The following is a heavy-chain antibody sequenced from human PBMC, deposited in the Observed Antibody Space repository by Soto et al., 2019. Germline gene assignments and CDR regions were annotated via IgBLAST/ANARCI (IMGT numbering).Heavy chain of an antibody. J-gene: IGHJ4*02. CDR2: IYYSGST. D-gene: IGHD2-15*01. Sequence: SETLSLTCTVSGGSISSYYWSWIRQPPGKGLEWIGYIYYSGSTNYNPSLKSRVTISVDTSKNQFSLKLSSVTAADTAVYYCARTPCSGGSCSLDYWGQGTLVTVS. CDR3: ARTPCSGGSCSLDY. CDR1: GGSISSYY. V-gene: IGHV4-59*01.